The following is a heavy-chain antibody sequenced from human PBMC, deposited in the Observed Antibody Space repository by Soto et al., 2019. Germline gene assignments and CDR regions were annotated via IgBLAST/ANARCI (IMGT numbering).Heavy chain of an antibody. CDR1: LGTFSSYA. CDR2: IIPIFGTA. J-gene: IGHJ4*02. Sequence: ACVXVAFKSSLGTFSSYAISFLRQAPGQGLEWMGGIIPIFGTANYAQKFQGRVTITADKSTSTAYMELSSLRSEDTAVYYCATVQNTVVPYLHHSKLYFEYRGPGTLVTVYS. V-gene: IGHV1-69*06. D-gene: IGHD2-15*01. CDR3: ATVQNTVVPYLHHSKLYFEY.